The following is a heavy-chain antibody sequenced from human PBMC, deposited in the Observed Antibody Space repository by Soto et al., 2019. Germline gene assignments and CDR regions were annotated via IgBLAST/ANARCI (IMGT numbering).Heavy chain of an antibody. D-gene: IGHD3-22*01. J-gene: IGHJ6*02. V-gene: IGHV1-69*06. Sequence: SVKVSCKASGGTFSSYAISWVRQAPGQGLEWMGGIIPIFGTANYAQKFPGRVTITADKSKSTACMELSRIRSEDTAVYYCARDYADSSGYYYGMDVGGQGTTVTVSS. CDR3: ARDYADSSGYYYGMDV. CDR1: GGTFSSYA. CDR2: IIPIFGTA.